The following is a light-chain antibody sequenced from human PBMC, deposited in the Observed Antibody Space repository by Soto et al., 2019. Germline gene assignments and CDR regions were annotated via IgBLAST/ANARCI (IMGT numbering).Light chain of an antibody. CDR1: SSDVGGYNY. CDR3: CSYAGRYTYV. CDR2: DVS. V-gene: IGLV2-11*01. J-gene: IGLJ1*01. Sequence: QSVLTQPRSVSGSPGQSVTISCTGASSDVGGYNYVSWYQQPPGKAPKLMIYDVSKRPSGVPDRFSGSESGNTASLPISGLQTEDEADYSCCSYAGRYTYVFGTGTKVTVL.